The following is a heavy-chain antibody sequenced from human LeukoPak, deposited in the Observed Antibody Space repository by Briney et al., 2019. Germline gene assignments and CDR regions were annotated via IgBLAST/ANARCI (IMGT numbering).Heavy chain of an antibody. CDR3: ARTVSTGNSGWNWFDP. D-gene: IGHD5/OR15-5a*01. J-gene: IGHJ5*02. Sequence: GASVKVSCTASGYTFTSYCMHWVRQAPGQGLEWMGIINPSGGSTSYAQKFQGRVTMTRDTSTSTVYMELRSLRSEDTAVYYCARTVSTGNSGWNWFDPWGQGTLVTVSS. V-gene: IGHV1-46*01. CDR1: GYTFTSYC. CDR2: INPSGGST.